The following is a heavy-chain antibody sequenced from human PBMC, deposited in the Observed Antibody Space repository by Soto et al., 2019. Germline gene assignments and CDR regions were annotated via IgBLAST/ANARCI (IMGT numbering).Heavy chain of an antibody. CDR1: GYTFTSYD. J-gene: IGHJ5*02. Sequence: QVQLVQSGAEVKKPGASVKVSCKASGYTFTSYDINWVRQATGQGLEWMGWMNPNSGNTGYAQKFQGRVTMTRNTSMSTAYMELSSLRSEDTAVYYCARTSPLLRTIFGVAGRNWFDPWGQGTLVTVSS. V-gene: IGHV1-8*01. CDR3: ARTSPLLRTIFGVAGRNWFDP. D-gene: IGHD3-3*01. CDR2: MNPNSGNT.